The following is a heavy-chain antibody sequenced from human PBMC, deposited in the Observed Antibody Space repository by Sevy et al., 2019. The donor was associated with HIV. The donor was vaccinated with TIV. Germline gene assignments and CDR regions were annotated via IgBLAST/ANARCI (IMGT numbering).Heavy chain of an antibody. CDR1: AFTFSNAW. CDR2: IKSKTDGGTT. D-gene: IGHD2-2*01. CDR3: TVQDPYCTSANCYRGDY. V-gene: IGHV3-15*01. Sequence: GGSLRLSCAASAFTFSNAWGNWVRQAPGKGLEWVGRIKSKTDGGTTDYAAPVKGRFTISRDDSKNTLFLQMNSLKTEDTAVYYCTVQDPYCTSANCYRGDYWGQGTRVTVSS. J-gene: IGHJ4*02.